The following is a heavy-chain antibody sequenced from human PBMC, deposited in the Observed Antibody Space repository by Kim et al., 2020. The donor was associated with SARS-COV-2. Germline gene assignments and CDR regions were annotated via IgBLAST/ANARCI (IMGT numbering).Heavy chain of an antibody. CDR3: ARVVVGATGWFDP. V-gene: IGHV4-31*02. D-gene: IGHD2-15*01. Sequence: YYNPSLKSRVTISVDTSKNQFSLTLSSVTAADTAVYYCARVVVGATGWFDPWGQGTLVTVSS. J-gene: IGHJ5*02.